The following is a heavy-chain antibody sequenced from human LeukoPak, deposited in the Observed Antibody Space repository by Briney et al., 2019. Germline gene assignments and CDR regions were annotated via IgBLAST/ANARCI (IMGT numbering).Heavy chain of an antibody. D-gene: IGHD4-11*01. Sequence: SETLSLTCTVSGGSISSDNHYWSWIRQPAGKGLEWIGRIYSSGSTNYNPSLKSRVTISVDTSKNQFSLKLRSVTAADTAVYYCARVRYSNYVSIDYWGQGTLVTVSS. CDR2: IYSSGST. CDR3: ARVRYSNYVSIDY. V-gene: IGHV4-61*02. CDR1: GGSISSDNHY. J-gene: IGHJ4*02.